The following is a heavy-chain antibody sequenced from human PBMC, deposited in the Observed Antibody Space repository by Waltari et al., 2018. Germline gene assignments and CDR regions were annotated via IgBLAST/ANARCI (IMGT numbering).Heavy chain of an antibody. CDR3: AKDAFGNTYLDF. CDR1: GFTFRTFG. D-gene: IGHD2-2*02. Sequence: QVNLVESGGGVVKPGGSLRLSCATSGFTFRTFGMHWVRQVPGKGVEWVALIWFDGSDKFYADSVRGRFTISRDNSARTLYLDMDSLRLDDTAMYYCAKDAFGNTYLDFWGQGTLVTVSS. J-gene: IGHJ4*02. V-gene: IGHV3-30*02. CDR2: IWFDGSDK.